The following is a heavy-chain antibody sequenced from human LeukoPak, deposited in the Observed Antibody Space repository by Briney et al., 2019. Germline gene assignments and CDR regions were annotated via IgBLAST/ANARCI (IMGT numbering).Heavy chain of an antibody. CDR2: IYYSGST. CDR1: GGSISSYY. CDR3: ARTTEGGYTYGYFYYYYMDV. J-gene: IGHJ6*03. D-gene: IGHD5-18*01. Sequence: SETLSLTCTVSGGSISSYYWSWIRQPPGKGLEWIGYIYYSGSTIYNPSLKSRVTISVDTSKNQFSLKLTSVTAADTAVYYCARTTEGGYTYGYFYYYYMDVWGKGTTVTISS. V-gene: IGHV4-59*01.